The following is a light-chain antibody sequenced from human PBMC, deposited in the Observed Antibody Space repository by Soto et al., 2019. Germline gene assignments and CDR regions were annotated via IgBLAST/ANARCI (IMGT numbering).Light chain of an antibody. CDR1: SSDVGGYNY. V-gene: IGLV2-14*01. CDR3: SSYTSSSTLV. CDR2: DVS. J-gene: IGLJ1*01. Sequence: VLTQPASVSGSPGQSITISSTGTSSDVGGYNYVSWYQQHPGKAPKLMIYDVSNRPSGVSNRFSGSKSGNTASLTISGLQAEDEADYYCSSYTSSSTLVFGTGTKVTVL.